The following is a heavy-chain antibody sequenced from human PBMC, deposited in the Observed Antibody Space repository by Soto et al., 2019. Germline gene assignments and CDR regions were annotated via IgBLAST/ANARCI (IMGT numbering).Heavy chain of an antibody. V-gene: IGHV3-66*01. CDR3: ARYEPLRFVEWLYC. J-gene: IGHJ4*02. D-gene: IGHD3-3*01. CDR2: IYSDGST. CDR1: GLTVSSNY. Sequence: EVQLVESGGGLVQPGGSLRLSCVASGLTVSSNYMSWVRQAPGKGLEWVSGIYSDGSTYYADSVKSRCTISRDKSKNTVYLQINSRRTEDTAVYYCARYEPLRFVEWLYCWGQGTLVTVSS.